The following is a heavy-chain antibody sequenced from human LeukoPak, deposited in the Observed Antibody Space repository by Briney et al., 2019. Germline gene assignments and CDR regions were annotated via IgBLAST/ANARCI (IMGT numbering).Heavy chain of an antibody. CDR3: AKLPGGLTENWFDP. V-gene: IGHV3-21*04. Sequence: PGGSLRLSCAASGFTFSSYSMNWVRQAPGKGLEWVSSISSSSSYIYYADSVKGRFTISRDNSKNTLYLQMNSLRAEDTAVYYCAKLPGGLTENWFDPWGQGTLVTVSS. J-gene: IGHJ5*02. CDR2: ISSSSSYI. D-gene: IGHD3-10*01. CDR1: GFTFSSYS.